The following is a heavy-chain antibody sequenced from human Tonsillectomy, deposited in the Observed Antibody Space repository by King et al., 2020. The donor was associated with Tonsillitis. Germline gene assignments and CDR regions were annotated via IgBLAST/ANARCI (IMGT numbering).Heavy chain of an antibody. V-gene: IGHV3-43*02. J-gene: IGHJ6*03. Sequence: VQLVEFGGGVLQPGGSLRLSCAASGFTFDNYAMHWVRQAPGKGLEWVSFISGDGGSTNYADSVKGRFTISRDNRKNSLYLQMNSLRTEDTALYYCAKNYYGSGSFYTDAYMDVWGKGTTVTVSS. CDR2: ISGDGGST. CDR1: GFTFDNYA. D-gene: IGHD3-10*01. CDR3: AKNYYGSGSFYTDAYMDV.